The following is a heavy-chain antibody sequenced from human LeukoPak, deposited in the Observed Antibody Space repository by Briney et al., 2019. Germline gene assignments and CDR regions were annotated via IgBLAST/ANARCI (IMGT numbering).Heavy chain of an antibody. CDR1: GYTFTGYY. Sequence: ASVKVSCKASGYTFTGYYMHWVRQAPGQGLEWMGWINPNSGGTNYAQKFQGRVTMTRDTSISTAYMELSRLRSDDTAVYYCARDHCSGGSCYSTLGYWGQGTLVTVSS. J-gene: IGHJ4*02. D-gene: IGHD2-15*01. CDR3: ARDHCSGGSCYSTLGY. V-gene: IGHV1-2*02. CDR2: INPNSGGT.